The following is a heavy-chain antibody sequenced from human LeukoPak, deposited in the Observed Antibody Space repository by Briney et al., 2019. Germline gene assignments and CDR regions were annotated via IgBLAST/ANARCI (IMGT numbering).Heavy chain of an antibody. J-gene: IGHJ6*03. V-gene: IGHV5-51*01. D-gene: IGHD3-10*01. CDR3: ARQPPGGAGGYYYNMDV. CDR1: GCSFTNYW. Sequence: GAAPQTSIKGSGCSFTNYWIGWVRQMPGKGLEWLGIIYPGDSETRYSPSFQAQVPISADKSITSAYLQSSSLKASDTAMYYCARQPPGGAGGYYYNMDVWGKGTTVTVSS. CDR2: IYPGDSET.